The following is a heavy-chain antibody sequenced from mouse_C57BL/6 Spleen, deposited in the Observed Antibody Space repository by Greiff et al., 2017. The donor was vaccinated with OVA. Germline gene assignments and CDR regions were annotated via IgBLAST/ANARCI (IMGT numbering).Heavy chain of an antibody. CDR3: ARRDDWYFDV. V-gene: IGHV5-4*01. D-gene: IGHD3-3*01. J-gene: IGHJ1*03. Sequence: EVQGVESGGGLVKPGGSLKLSCAASGFTFSSYAMSWVRQTPEKRLEWVATISDGGSYTYYPDNVKGRFTISRDNAKNNLYLQMSHLKSEDTAMYYCARRDDWYFDVWGTGTTVTVSS. CDR2: ISDGGSYT. CDR1: GFTFSSYA.